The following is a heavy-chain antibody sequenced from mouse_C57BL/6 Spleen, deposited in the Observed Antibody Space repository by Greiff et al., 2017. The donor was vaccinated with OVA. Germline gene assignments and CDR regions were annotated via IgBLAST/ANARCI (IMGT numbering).Heavy chain of an antibody. V-gene: IGHV14-4*01. CDR3: TTTVVEDY. D-gene: IGHD1-1*01. CDR2: IDPENGDT. CDR1: GFNIKDDY. Sequence: EVQRVESGAELVRPGASVKLSCTASGFNIKDDYMHWVKQRPEQGLEWIGWIDPENGDTEYASKFQGKATITADTSSNTAYLQLSSLTSEDTAVYYCTTTVVEDYWGQGTTLTVSS. J-gene: IGHJ2*01.